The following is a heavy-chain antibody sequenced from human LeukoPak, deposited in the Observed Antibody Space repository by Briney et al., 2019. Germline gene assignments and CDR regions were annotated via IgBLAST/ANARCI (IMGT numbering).Heavy chain of an antibody. CDR2: IYHSGST. J-gene: IGHJ4*02. D-gene: IGHD3-9*01. CDR1: GYSISSGYY. V-gene: IGHV4-38-2*02. Sequence: SETLSLTCAVSGYSISSGYYWGWIRQPPGKGLEWTGSIYHSGSTYYNPSLKSRVTISVDTSKNQFSLKLSSVTAADTAVYYCARDLRYFDWDYWGQGTLVTVSS. CDR3: ARDLRYFDWDY.